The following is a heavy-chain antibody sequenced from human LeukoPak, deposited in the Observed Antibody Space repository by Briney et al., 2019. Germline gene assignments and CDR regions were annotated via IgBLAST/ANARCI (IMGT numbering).Heavy chain of an antibody. J-gene: IGHJ3*02. CDR2: ISNDESNK. CDR3: ARDSKESLDAFDI. CDR1: GFTFSSSA. Sequence: PGRSLRLSCAASGFTFSSSAMHWVRQAPGKGLEWVTVISNDESNKYYADSVKGRFTISRDNSKNMLYLQMNSLRAEDTAVYYCARDSKESLDAFDIWGQGTMVTVSS. V-gene: IGHV3-30*03.